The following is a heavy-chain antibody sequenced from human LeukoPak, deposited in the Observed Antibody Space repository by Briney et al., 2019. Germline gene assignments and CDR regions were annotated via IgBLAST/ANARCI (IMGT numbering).Heavy chain of an antibody. CDR2: ISYDGSNK. J-gene: IGHJ4*02. CDR1: GFTFSSYG. D-gene: IGHD4-17*01. CDR3: AKAHGEH. V-gene: IGHV3-30*18. Sequence: GGSLRLSCAASGFTFSSYGMHWVRQAPGKGLEWVAVISYDGSNKYYADSVKGRFTISRDNSKNTLYLQMNSLRAEDTAVYYCAKAHGEHWGQGTLVTVSS.